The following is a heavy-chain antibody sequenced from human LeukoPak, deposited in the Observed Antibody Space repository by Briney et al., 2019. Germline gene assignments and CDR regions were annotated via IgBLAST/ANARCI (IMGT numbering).Heavy chain of an antibody. CDR3: VRDLTSGARFDF. D-gene: IGHD3-9*01. CDR2: ISSDGNTQ. J-gene: IGHJ4*01. Sequence: GGSLRLSCVASGFTLTDYAFNWVRQTPGKGMEWVAIISSDGNTQSYADPLKGRFTISRDNFRDTVFLELTTLRPEDTGLYYCVRDLTSGARFDFWGPGTLVTVSS. CDR1: GFTLTDYA. V-gene: IGHV3-30*04.